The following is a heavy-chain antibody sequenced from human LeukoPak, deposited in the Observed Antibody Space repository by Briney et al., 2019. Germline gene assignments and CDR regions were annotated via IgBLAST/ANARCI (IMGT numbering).Heavy chain of an antibody. Sequence: SVKVSCKASGGTFSSYAISGVRQPPAQQLEWMGGIIPIFGTAKYAQKFQGRVTINADKSTRTPYMEPNSLRSEDTAVYYCARVSDTAMVDWFDPWGQGTLVTVYS. CDR2: IIPIFGTA. J-gene: IGHJ5*02. CDR3: ARVSDTAMVDWFDP. V-gene: IGHV1-69*06. CDR1: GGTFSSYA. D-gene: IGHD5-18*01.